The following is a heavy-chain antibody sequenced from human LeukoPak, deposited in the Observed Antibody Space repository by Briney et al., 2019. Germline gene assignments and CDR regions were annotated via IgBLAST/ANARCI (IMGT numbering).Heavy chain of an antibody. Sequence: PGGSLRLSCAASGFTFSSYEMNWVRQAPGKGLEWVSYISSSGSTIYYADSVKGRFTISRDNAKNSLYLQMKSLRAEDTAVYYCAKDRDGYNYWEFDYWGQGTLVTVSS. J-gene: IGHJ4*02. D-gene: IGHD5-24*01. V-gene: IGHV3-48*03. CDR1: GFTFSSYE. CDR3: AKDRDGYNYWEFDY. CDR2: ISSSGSTI.